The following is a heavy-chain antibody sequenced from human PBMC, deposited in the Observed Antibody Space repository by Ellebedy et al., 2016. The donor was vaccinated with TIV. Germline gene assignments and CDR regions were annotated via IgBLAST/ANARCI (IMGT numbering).Heavy chain of an antibody. V-gene: IGHV4-59*01. CDR1: GGSISSYY. Sequence: MPSETLSLTCTVSGGSISSYYWSWIRQPPGKGLEWIGYIYYSGRVDYNPSLKSRVTLSVDTSKDQFSLKLRSVTAADTAVYYWAGEKVGTLRWFDPWGQGTLVTGSS. CDR3: AGEKVGTLRWFDP. CDR2: IYYSGRV. D-gene: IGHD4-23*01. J-gene: IGHJ5*02.